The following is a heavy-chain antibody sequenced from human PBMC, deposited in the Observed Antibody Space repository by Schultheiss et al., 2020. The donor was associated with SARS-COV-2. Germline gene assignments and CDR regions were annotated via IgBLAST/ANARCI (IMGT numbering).Heavy chain of an antibody. J-gene: IGHJ4*02. CDR2: ISYDGSDQ. D-gene: IGHD3-10*01. CDR3: AKDYYGSGTYPDY. CDR1: GFPFSTYD. Sequence: GGSLRLSCAASGFPFSTYDMHWVRQAPGKGLEWVAVISYDGSDQNYDESVKGRFTVSRDNSKNTLYLQMNSLRTEDTAVYYCAKDYYGSGTYPDYWGQGTLVTVSS. V-gene: IGHV3-30*18.